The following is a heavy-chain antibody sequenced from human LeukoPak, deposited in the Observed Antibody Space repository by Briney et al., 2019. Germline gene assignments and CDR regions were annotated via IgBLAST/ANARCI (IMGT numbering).Heavy chain of an antibody. J-gene: IGHJ4*02. CDR2: INHSGST. Sequence: SETLSLTCAVYGGSFSGYYWSWIRQPPGKGLEWIGEINHSGSTNYNPSLKSRVTISVDTSKNQFSLKLSSVTAADTAVYYCARGLAVDKSAYFDYWGQGTLVTVSS. CDR1: GGSFSGYY. V-gene: IGHV4-34*01. D-gene: IGHD6-19*01. CDR3: ARGLAVDKSAYFDY.